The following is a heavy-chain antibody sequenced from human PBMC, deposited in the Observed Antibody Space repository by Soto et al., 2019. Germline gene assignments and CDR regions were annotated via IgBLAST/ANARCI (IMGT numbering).Heavy chain of an antibody. Sequence: ESLKISCQGCGYAFGSYWIAWVRQMPGKGLEWMGIIYPGDSYTRYSPSFQDQVTISVDKSITTAYLQWSSLKASDTAMYYCARGYCTATICDPWFDPWGQGTLVTVSS. V-gene: IGHV5-51*01. CDR3: ARGYCTATICDPWFDP. J-gene: IGHJ5*02. CDR2: IYPGDSYT. D-gene: IGHD2-8*02. CDR1: GYAFGSYW.